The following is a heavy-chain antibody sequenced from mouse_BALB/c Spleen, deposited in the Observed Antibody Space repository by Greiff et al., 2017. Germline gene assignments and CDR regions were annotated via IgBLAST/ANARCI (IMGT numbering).Heavy chain of an antibody. CDR2: IRSKSNNYAT. V-gene: IGHV10S3*01. CDR3: VRGIYYGYAY. D-gene: IGHD1-2*01. CDR1: GFTFNTNA. Sequence: EVQLVETGGGLVQPKGSLKLSCAASGFTFNTNAMNWVRQTPGKGLEWVGRIRSKSNNYATDYADVVKARFTISRDDSQSMLYLQMNNLKTEDTAMDYCVRGIYYGYAYWGQGTSVTVSS. J-gene: IGHJ4*01.